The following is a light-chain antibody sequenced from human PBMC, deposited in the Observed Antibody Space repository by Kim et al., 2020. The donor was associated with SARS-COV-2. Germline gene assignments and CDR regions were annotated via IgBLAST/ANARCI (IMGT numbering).Light chain of an antibody. V-gene: IGKV3-15*01. CDR3: QQYNNWPPIT. Sequence: APGERATRSCRASQSVSSNLAWYQQKPGQGPRLLIYGTSTRATGIPARFSGSGSGTEFTLIISSLQSEDFAVYYCQQYNNWPPITFGQGTRLEIK. J-gene: IGKJ5*01. CDR1: QSVSSN. CDR2: GTS.